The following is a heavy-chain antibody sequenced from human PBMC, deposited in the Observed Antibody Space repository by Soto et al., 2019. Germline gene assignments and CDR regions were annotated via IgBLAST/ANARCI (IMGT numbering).Heavy chain of an antibody. J-gene: IGHJ4*02. Sequence: QLQLQESGPGLVKPSETLSLTCTVSGGSISSSSYYWGWIRQPPGKGLEWIGSIYYSGSTYYNPSLKSRVTISVDTSKNQFSLKLSSVTAADTAVYYCARHVIAVTWYYFDYWGQGTLVTVSS. CDR2: IYYSGST. CDR3: ARHVIAVTWYYFDY. D-gene: IGHD6-19*01. V-gene: IGHV4-39*01. CDR1: GGSISSSSYY.